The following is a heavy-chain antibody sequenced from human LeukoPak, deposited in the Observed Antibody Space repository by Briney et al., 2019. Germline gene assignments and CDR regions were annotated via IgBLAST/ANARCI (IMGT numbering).Heavy chain of an antibody. D-gene: IGHD6-19*01. J-gene: IGHJ4*02. CDR2: IYYSGST. Sequence: SETLSLTCTVSGGSISSYYWSWIRQPPGKGLEWIGYIYYSGSTNYNPSLKSRVTISVDTSKNQFSLKLSSVTAADTAVYYCARVSRGWPFDYWGQGTLVTVS. CDR3: ARVSRGWPFDY. V-gene: IGHV4-59*01. CDR1: GGSISSYY.